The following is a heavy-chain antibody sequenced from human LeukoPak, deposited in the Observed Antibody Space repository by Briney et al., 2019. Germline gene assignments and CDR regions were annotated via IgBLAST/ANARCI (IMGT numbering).Heavy chain of an antibody. CDR1: GGSISSYY. D-gene: IGHD2-2*01. CDR3: ASGGYCDSTSCYPNWFDP. CDR2: IYYSGST. V-gene: IGHV4-59*01. J-gene: IGHJ5*02. Sequence: SETLSLTCTVSGGSISSYYWSWIRQPPGKGLEWIGYIYYSGSTNYNPSLKSRVTISVDTSKNQFSLKLSSVTAADTAVYYCASGGYCDSTSCYPNWFDPWGQGTLVTVSS.